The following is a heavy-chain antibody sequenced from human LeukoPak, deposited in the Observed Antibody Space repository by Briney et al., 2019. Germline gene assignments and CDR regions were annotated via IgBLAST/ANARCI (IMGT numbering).Heavy chain of an antibody. V-gene: IGHV1-24*01. CDR3: ATGITLVRGLHF. Sequence: GASVKVSCKASGYTLTEFSMHWVRQAPGKGLEWMGGFDPEDGETKYAQKFQGRVAMTEDTSTDTAYMELRRLRSEDTAIYYCATGITLVRGLHFWGQGTLVTVSS. CDR1: GYTLTEFS. D-gene: IGHD3-10*01. CDR2: FDPEDGET. J-gene: IGHJ4*02.